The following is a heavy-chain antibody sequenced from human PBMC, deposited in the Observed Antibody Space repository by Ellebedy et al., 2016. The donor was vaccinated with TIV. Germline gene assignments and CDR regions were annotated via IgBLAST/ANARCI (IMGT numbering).Heavy chain of an antibody. CDR2: ISAYNGNT. D-gene: IGHD3-10*01. J-gene: IGHJ5*02. Sequence: ASVKVSXXASGYTFTSYGISWVRQAPGQGLEWMGWISAYNGNTNYAQKLQGRVTMTTDTSTSTAYMELRSLRSDDTAVYYCAKDHARRQTYRITRQGVDPWGQGTLVTVSS. CDR1: GYTFTSYG. CDR3: AKDHARRQTYRITRQGVDP. V-gene: IGHV1-18*01.